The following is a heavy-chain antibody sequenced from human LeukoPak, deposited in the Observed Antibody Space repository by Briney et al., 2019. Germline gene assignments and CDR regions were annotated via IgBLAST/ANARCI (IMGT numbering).Heavy chain of an antibody. CDR1: GYIFTSYG. CDR2: ISAYNGNT. J-gene: IGHJ5*02. Sequence: GASVKVSCKASGYIFTSYGISWVRQAPGQGLEWMGWISAYNGNTNYAQKLQGRVTMTTDTSTSTAYMELRSLRSDDTAVYYCAREDGTTGHNWFDPWGQGTLVTVSS. CDR3: AREDGTTGHNWFDP. D-gene: IGHD1-7*01. V-gene: IGHV1-18*01.